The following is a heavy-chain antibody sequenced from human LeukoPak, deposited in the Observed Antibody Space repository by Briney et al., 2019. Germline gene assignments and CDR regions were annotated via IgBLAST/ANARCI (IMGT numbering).Heavy chain of an antibody. CDR3: ARRGGYYDSSGYTY. J-gene: IGHJ4*02. V-gene: IGHV4-30-4*01. Sequence: PSETLSLTCTVSGGSLSSGDYYWSWIRQPPGKGLELIGYISYSGSTYYNPSLKSRVTISVDTSKNHFSLKLSSVTAADTAVYYCARRGGYYDSSGYTYWGQGTLVTVSS. CDR2: ISYSGST. D-gene: IGHD3-22*01. CDR1: GGSLSSGDYY.